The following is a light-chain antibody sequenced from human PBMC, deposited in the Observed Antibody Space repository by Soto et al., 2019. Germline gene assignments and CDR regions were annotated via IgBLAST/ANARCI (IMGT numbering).Light chain of an antibody. V-gene: IGLV2-14*03. Sequence: QSALTQPASMSGSPGQSITISCTGTSSDVGAYNYVSWYQQHPGKAPKLMIYDVNIRPSGVSNRFSGSKSGNTASLTISGLQAEDEADYYCSSFTSSSTPLFGGGTKLTVL. CDR1: SSDVGAYNY. CDR2: DVN. J-gene: IGLJ2*01. CDR3: SSFTSSSTPL.